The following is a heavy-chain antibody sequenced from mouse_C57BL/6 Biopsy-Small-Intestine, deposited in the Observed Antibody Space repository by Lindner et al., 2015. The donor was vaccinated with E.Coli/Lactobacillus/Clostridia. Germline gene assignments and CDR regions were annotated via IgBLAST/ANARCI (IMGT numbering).Heavy chain of an antibody. CDR1: GYTFTNYW. Sequence: VQLQESGAELVRPGTSVKMSCKASGYTFTNYWIGWAKQRPGHGLEWIGDIYPGGSYTNYNEKFKGKATLTADKSSSTAYMQFSSLTSEDSAIYYCARDYGSSYFDYWGQGTTLTVSS. CDR2: IYPGGSYT. CDR3: ARDYGSSYFDY. D-gene: IGHD1-1*01. V-gene: IGHV1-63*01. J-gene: IGHJ2*01.